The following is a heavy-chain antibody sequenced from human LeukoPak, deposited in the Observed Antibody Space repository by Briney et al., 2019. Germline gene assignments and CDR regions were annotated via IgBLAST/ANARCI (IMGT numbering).Heavy chain of an antibody. Sequence: GGSLRLSCAASGFTFSDYYMSWIRQAPGKGLEWVSYISSSGSTIYYADSVKGRFTISRDDAKNSLYLRMNSLRAEDTAVYYCARASTPYDYVWGSYRPDAFDIWGQGTMVTVSS. CDR1: GFTFSDYY. J-gene: IGHJ3*02. D-gene: IGHD3-16*02. CDR2: ISSSGSTI. CDR3: ARASTPYDYVWGSYRPDAFDI. V-gene: IGHV3-11*01.